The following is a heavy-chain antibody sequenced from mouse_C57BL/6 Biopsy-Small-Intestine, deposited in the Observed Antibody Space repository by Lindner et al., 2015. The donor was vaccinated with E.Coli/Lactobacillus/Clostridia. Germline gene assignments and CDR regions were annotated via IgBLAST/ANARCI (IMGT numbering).Heavy chain of an antibody. Sequence: VQLQESGPELVKPGASVEDYPARLSGLFFSLGYYIDWVKQSPGKSLEWIGYIYPSNGESSYNQKFKGKATLTVDKSSSTVNMQLNSLTSEDSAVYYCARGGKLPYWYFDVWGAGTTVTVSS. V-gene: IGHV1-42*01. CDR2: IYPSNGES. CDR3: ARGGKLPYWYFDV. CDR1: GLFFSLGYY. J-gene: IGHJ1*01.